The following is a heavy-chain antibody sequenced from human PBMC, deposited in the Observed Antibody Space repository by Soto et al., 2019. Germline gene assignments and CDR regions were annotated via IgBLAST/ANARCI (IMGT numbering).Heavy chain of an antibody. V-gene: IGHV5-51*01. CDR2: IYPGDSDT. CDR1: GYSFTSYW. D-gene: IGHD5-18*01. Sequence: PGESLKISCKGSGYSFTSYWIGWVRQMPGKGLEWMGIIYPGDSDTRYSPSFQGQVTISADKSISTAYLQWSSLKASDTAMYYCARHGKFNSYGTMGYYYYYMDVWGKGTTVTVSS. J-gene: IGHJ6*03. CDR3: ARHGKFNSYGTMGYYYYYMDV.